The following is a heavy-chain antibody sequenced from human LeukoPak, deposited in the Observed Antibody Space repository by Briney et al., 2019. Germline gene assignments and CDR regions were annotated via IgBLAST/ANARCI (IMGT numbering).Heavy chain of an antibody. Sequence: SETLSLTCTVSGGSMNTYYWSWIRQPPGKELEWIGYIYYSGSATYNPALKSRATISVDTSKNQFSLKLSSVTAADTAVYYCARGLSSIAARQRGGVVDYWGQGTLVTVSS. D-gene: IGHD6-6*01. V-gene: IGHV4-59*08. CDR3: ARGLSSIAARQRGGVVDY. CDR2: IYYSGSA. J-gene: IGHJ4*02. CDR1: GGSMNTYY.